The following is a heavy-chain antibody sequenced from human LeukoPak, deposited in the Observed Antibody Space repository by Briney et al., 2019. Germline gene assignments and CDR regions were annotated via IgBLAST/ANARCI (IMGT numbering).Heavy chain of an antibody. CDR3: ARESYCSSTSCYTEYYCYYMDV. CDR1: GYTFTSYG. Sequence: ASVKVSCKASGYTFTSYGISWVRQAPGQGLEWMGWICAYNGNTNYAQKLQGRVTMTTDTSTSTAYMELRSLRSDDTAVYYCARESYCSSTSCYTEYYCYYMDVWGKGTTVTVSS. V-gene: IGHV1-18*01. D-gene: IGHD2-2*02. CDR2: ICAYNGNT. J-gene: IGHJ6*03.